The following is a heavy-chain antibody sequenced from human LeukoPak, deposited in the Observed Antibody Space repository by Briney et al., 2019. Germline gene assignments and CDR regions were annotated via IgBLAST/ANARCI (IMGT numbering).Heavy chain of an antibody. CDR1: GGSISSYR. J-gene: IGHJ4*02. V-gene: IGHV4-59*01. CDR2: IYNSGST. D-gene: IGHD7-27*01. Sequence: PSETLSLTCTASGGSISSYRWSWIRQPPGKRLEWIGYIYNSGSTNYNPSLKSRVTISVDTSKNQFSLKLSSVTAADTAVYHCARRANWGFFDYWGQGILVTVSS. CDR3: ARRANWGFFDY.